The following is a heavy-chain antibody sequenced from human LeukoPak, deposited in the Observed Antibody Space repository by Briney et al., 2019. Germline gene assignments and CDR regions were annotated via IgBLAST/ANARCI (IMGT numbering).Heavy chain of an antibody. Sequence: ASVKVSCKASGYTFTGYYMHWVRQAPGQGLEWMGWINPNSGGTNYAQKFQGRVTMTRDTSISTAYMELSRLRSDDTAVYYCARAPRYFDWLLTPDYYYYYMDVWGKGTTVTVSS. J-gene: IGHJ6*03. CDR2: INPNSGGT. V-gene: IGHV1-2*02. CDR1: GYTFTGYY. D-gene: IGHD3-9*01. CDR3: ARAPRYFDWLLTPDYYYYYMDV.